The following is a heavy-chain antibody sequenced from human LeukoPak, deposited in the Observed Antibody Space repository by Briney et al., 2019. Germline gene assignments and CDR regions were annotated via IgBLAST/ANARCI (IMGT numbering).Heavy chain of an antibody. CDR1: GFTVSSDS. CDR3: ARDRRYQLLSPMFLFDY. V-gene: IGHV3-53*01. CDR2: IYSGGST. D-gene: IGHD2-2*01. J-gene: IGHJ4*02. Sequence: PGGFLRLSCTVSGFTVSSDSMSWVRQAPGKGLEWVSFIYSGGSTHYSDSVKGRFTISRDNSKNTLYLQMNSLRAEDTAVYYCARDRRYQLLSPMFLFDYWGQGTLVTVSS.